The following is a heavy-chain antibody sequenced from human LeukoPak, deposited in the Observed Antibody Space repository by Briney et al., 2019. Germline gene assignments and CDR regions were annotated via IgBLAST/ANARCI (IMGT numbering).Heavy chain of an antibody. CDR2: IYHSGST. CDR1: GYSINSGYY. CDR3: ARRYCSTTSCYFDY. Sequence: SSETLSLTCAVSGYSINSGYYWGWIRQPPGKGLEWIGNIYHSGSTSYNPSLKSRVTISVDTSKNQFSMKLSSVTAADTAVYYCARRYCSTTSCYFDYWGQGTLVTVSS. V-gene: IGHV4-38-2*01. J-gene: IGHJ4*02. D-gene: IGHD2-2*01.